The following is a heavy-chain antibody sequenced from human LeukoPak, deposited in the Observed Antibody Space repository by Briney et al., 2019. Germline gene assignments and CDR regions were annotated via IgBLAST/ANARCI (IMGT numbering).Heavy chain of an antibody. CDR1: GFTFSSYW. CDR2: INTDGSTT. V-gene: IGHV3-74*01. J-gene: IGHJ4*02. Sequence: PGGSLRLSCAASGFTFSSYWMHWVRQAPGKGLVWVSRINTDGSTTTYADSVKGRFTFSRDNAKNSLYLQMNSLRAEDTAVYYCARRYTYAGGRPLDYWGQGTLVTVSS. CDR3: ARRYTYAGGRPLDY. D-gene: IGHD5-18*01.